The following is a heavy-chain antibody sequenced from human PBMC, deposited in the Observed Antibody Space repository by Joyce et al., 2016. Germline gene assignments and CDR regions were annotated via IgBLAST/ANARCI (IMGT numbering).Heavy chain of an antibody. CDR3: ARVPGFH. CDR2: IYSGGDT. V-gene: IGHV3-53*01. CDR1: GFTVSNNY. Sequence: EVQLAESGGGLIQPGGSLRLSCAASGFTVSNNYMTWVRQAPGKGLEWVSFIYSGGDTYYADSVKGRFTISRDKNTLYLQMNSLRVEDTAVYYCARVPGFHWGQGTLVTVSS. J-gene: IGHJ4*02.